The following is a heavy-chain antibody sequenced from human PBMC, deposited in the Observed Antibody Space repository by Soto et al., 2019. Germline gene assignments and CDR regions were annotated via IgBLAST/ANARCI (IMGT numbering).Heavy chain of an antibody. J-gene: IGHJ4*02. CDR3: ARDRFYSSNYFHY. V-gene: IGHV3-7*01. D-gene: IGHD6-19*01. CDR1: GFTFSSYW. CDR2: IKQDGSEK. Sequence: GGSLRLSCVASGFTFSSYWMSWVRQAPGKGLEWVANIKQDGSEKYYVDSVKGRFTISRDNAKISLYLQMNSLRAEDTAVYYWARDRFYSSNYFHYSGQATLVTVSS.